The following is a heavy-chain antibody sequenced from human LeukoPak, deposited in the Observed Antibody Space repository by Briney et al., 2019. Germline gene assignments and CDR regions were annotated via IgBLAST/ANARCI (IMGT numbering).Heavy chain of an antibody. J-gene: IGHJ4*02. D-gene: IGHD3-10*01. CDR1: GFTFSSYS. CDR2: ISTSSSYI. CDR3: ARDRMVRGVIIELPDY. V-gene: IGHV3-21*06. Sequence: GGSLRLSCAASGFTFSSYSMNWVRQAPGKGLEWVSSISTSSSYIYYADSVKGRFTISRDNAKNSLYLQMNSLRAEGTAVYYCARDRMVRGVIIELPDYWGQGTLVTVSS.